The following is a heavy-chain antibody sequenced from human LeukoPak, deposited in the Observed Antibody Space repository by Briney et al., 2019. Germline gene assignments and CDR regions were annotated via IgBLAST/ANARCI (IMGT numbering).Heavy chain of an antibody. V-gene: IGHV3-30*02. J-gene: IGHJ3*02. CDR3: ARARSSYGYGDAFDI. CDR2: IRYDGSNK. CDR1: GFTFSSYG. D-gene: IGHD5-18*01. Sequence: GGSLRLSCAASGFTFSSYGMHWVRQAPGKGLEWVAFIRYDGSNKYYADSVKGRFTISRDNSKNTLYLQMNSLRTEDTAVYYCARARSSYGYGDAFDIWGQGTMVTVSS.